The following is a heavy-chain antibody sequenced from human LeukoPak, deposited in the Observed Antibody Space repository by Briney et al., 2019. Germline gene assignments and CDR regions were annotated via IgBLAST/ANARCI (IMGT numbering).Heavy chain of an antibody. J-gene: IGHJ4*02. Sequence: LETLSLTCTVSGGSISNYYWSWIRQPPGKGLEWIGYIYYSGSTNYNPSLKSRVTISVDTSKNQFSLKLSSVTAADTAVYYCARIAVAGIFDYWGQGTLVTVSS. CDR1: GGSISNYY. D-gene: IGHD6-19*01. CDR3: ARIAVAGIFDY. V-gene: IGHV4-59*01. CDR2: IYYSGST.